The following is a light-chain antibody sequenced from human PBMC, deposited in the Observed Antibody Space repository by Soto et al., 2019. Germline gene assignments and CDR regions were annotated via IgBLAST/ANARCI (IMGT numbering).Light chain of an antibody. CDR3: QQANSYSYT. Sequence: IQMSQSPDTLSGSVGDIGIINCRASQTISSWLAWYQQKPGKAPKLLIYKASTLKSGVPSRFSGSGSGTEFTLTISSLQPDDFATYYCQQANSYSYTLGQGTKVDIK. CDR2: KAS. CDR1: QTISSW. V-gene: IGKV1-5*03. J-gene: IGKJ2*01.